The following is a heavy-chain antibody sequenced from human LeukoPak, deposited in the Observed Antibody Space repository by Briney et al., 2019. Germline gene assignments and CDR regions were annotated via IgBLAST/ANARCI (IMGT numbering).Heavy chain of an antibody. J-gene: IGHJ4*02. V-gene: IGHV4-59*01. CDR3: ARGTTGYGDYASEY. CDR2: IYYSGST. D-gene: IGHD4-17*01. CDR1: YGSISRNY. Sequence: PSQTLCLTCTVSYGSISRNYWSWVRQPPGKGLEWIGYIYYSGSTNYNPSLKSRVTISVDTSKNQFSLKLSSVTAADTAVYYCARGTTGYGDYASEYWGLGTLVTVSS.